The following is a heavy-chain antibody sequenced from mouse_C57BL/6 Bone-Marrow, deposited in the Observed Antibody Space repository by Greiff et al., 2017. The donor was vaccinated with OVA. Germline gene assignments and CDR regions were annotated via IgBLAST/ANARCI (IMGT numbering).Heavy chain of an antibody. CDR3: AGYDYDFDD. D-gene: IGHD2-4*01. CDR2: INPSSGYT. V-gene: IGHV1-4*01. CDR1: GYTFTSYT. Sequence: QVQLQQSGAELARPGASVKMSCKASGYTFTSYTMPWVKQRPGQGLEWIGYINPSSGYTKYNQKFKDKATLTADKSSSTAYMQLSSLTSEDAAVYYCAGYDYDFDDWGQGTTLTVSS. J-gene: IGHJ2*01.